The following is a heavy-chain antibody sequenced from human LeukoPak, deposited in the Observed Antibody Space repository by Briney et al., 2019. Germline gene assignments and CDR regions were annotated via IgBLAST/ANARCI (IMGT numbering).Heavy chain of an antibody. V-gene: IGHV3-53*04. CDR1: GLNVSSTY. D-gene: IGHD3-10*01. J-gene: IGHJ6*02. Sequence: GGSLRLSCAASGLNVSSTYISWVRQAPGKGLEWVSVIYSGYNTDYADSVKGRFTISRHNSKNTLYLQMNSLRVEDTAIYYCAREANYYGSGGLLDVWGQGTTVTVSS. CDR3: AREANYYGSGGLLDV. CDR2: IYSGYNT.